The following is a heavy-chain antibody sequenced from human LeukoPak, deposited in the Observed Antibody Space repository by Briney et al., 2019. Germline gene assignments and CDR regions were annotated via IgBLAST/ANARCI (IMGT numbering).Heavy chain of an antibody. CDR3: ARFTYYDILTGYYRYYYYYGMDV. CDR1: GFTFSTYW. J-gene: IGHJ6*02. V-gene: IGHV3-7*01. Sequence: GGSLRLSCAASGFTFSTYWMDWVRQAPGKGLEWVANINQGASETHYVDSVKGRFTISRDNAKNSLFLQMDSLRAEDTAVYYCARFTYYDILTGYYRYYYYYGMDVWGQGTTVTVSS. CDR2: INQGASET. D-gene: IGHD3-9*01.